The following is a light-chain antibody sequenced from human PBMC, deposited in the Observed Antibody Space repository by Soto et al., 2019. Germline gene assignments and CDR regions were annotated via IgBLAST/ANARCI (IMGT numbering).Light chain of an antibody. V-gene: IGKV3-20*01. J-gene: IGKJ5*01. CDR1: QSLITRY. CDR3: QQYGTSPT. CDR2: VAS. Sequence: IVLTQSPGTLSLFPGERATLSCRASQSLITRYLAWYQQKPGQAPRLLIYVASSRATGIPDRFRGSGSGTDFTLTISRLEPEDFAVYSCQQYGTSPTFGQGTRLEIK.